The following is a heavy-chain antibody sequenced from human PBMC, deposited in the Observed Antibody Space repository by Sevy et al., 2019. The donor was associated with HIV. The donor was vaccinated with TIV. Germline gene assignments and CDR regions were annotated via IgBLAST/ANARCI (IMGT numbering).Heavy chain of an antibody. Sequence: GSLRLSCAASGFSFRTYTMNWVRQAPGKGLEWVSSISYSSNYIYYADSVKGRFTISRDNAKNSLYLQMNNLRAEDTAVYYCARPYGSGSWEAFDIWGQGTMVTVSS. CDR1: GFSFRTYT. J-gene: IGHJ3*02. CDR2: ISYSSNYI. V-gene: IGHV3-21*01. D-gene: IGHD3-10*01. CDR3: ARPYGSGSWEAFDI.